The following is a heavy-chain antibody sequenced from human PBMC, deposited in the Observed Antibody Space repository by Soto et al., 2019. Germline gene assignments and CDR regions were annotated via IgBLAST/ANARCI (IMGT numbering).Heavy chain of an antibody. CDR1: GFSIRVYW. V-gene: IGHV3-74*01. CDR2: INGDASST. CDR3: ARDRSYAMEV. Sequence: GGSLRLSCEASGFSIRVYWMHWVRQAPGEGLVWVSCINGDASSTTYADSVKGRFTISRDDAKNTVYLQMTSLRAEDTAVYFCARDRSYAMEVWGQGTRVTVSS. J-gene: IGHJ6*02.